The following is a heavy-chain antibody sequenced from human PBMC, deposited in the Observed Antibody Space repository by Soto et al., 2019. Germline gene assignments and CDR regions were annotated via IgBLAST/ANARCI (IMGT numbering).Heavy chain of an antibody. J-gene: IGHJ4*02. D-gene: IGHD2-15*01. CDR1: GYTFTSYG. V-gene: IGHV1-18*01. CDR2: ISAYNGNT. CDR3: ARDLCSGGSCYGPSDY. Sequence: ASVKVSCKASGYTFTSYGISWVRQAPGQGLEWMGWISAYNGNTNYAQKLQGRVTMTTDTSTSTAYMELRSLRSDDTAVYYCARDLCSGGSCYGPSDYWGQGTLVTVSS.